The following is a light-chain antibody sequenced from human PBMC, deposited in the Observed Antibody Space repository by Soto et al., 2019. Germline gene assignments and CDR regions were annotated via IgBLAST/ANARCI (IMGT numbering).Light chain of an antibody. CDR3: QQYSSHFSI. CDR1: QTISKW. V-gene: IGKV1-5*01. CDR2: AAS. J-gene: IGKJ2*01. Sequence: DIKMTQSPSTLSASVGDRGTITCRASQTISKWLAWYQQKPGKAPKLLISAASTLESGAPSRFSGSGSGTQFTLTITSLQADDFASYYCQQYSSHFSIFGQGTKLYIK.